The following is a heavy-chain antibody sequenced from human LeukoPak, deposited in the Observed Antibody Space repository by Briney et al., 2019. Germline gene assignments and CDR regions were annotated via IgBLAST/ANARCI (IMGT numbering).Heavy chain of an antibody. CDR1: GGTFSSYA. Sequence: SVKVSFKASGGTFSSYAINWVRQAPGQGLEWMGRIIPIFGTANYARKFQGRVTITTDESTNTAYMELSSLRSEDTTAYYCARGPKRVEMNNPCDIWGEGTTVTVSP. J-gene: IGHJ3*02. V-gene: IGHV1-69*05. D-gene: IGHD5-24*01. CDR2: IIPIFGTA. CDR3: ARGPKRVEMNNPCDI.